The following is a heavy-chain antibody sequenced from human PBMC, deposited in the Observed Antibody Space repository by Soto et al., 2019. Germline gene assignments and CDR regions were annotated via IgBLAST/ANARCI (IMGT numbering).Heavy chain of an antibody. CDR2: IIPIFGTA. CDR3: ARDLYYDFWSGPYYYYGMDV. V-gene: IGHV1-69*06. J-gene: IGHJ6*02. Sequence: GASVKVSCKAPGGTFSSYAISWVRQAPGQGLEWMGGIIPIFGTANYAQKFQGRVTITADKSTSTAYMELSSLRSEDTAVYYCARDLYYDFWSGPYYYYGMDVWGQGTTVTSP. D-gene: IGHD3-3*01. CDR1: GGTFSSYA.